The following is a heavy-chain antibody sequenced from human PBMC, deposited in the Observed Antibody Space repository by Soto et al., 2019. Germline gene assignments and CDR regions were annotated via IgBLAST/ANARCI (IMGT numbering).Heavy chain of an antibody. CDR2: ISGSGDST. D-gene: IGHD6-13*01. J-gene: IGHJ4*02. V-gene: IGHV3-23*01. CDR3: ARRGPGTYFDY. Sequence: GSLRLSCAASGFTFSSYAMSWVRQAPGKGLEWVSVISGSGDSTYYADSVKGRFAISRDNSKNTLYLQMNSLRAEDTAVYYCARRGPGTYFDYWGQGTLVTSPQ. CDR1: GFTFSSYA.